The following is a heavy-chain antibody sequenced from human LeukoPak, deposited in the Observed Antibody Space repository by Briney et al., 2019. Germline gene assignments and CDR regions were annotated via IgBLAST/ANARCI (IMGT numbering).Heavy chain of an antibody. Sequence: SETLSLTCTISSASVSSYYWSWIRQPPGKGLEWIGYIYHSGSTNYNPSLKSRVTISVDTSKNQFSLKLSSVTAADTAVYYCARASSWYPTTYSLDYWGQGTLVTVSS. V-gene: IGHV4-59*02. CDR1: SASVSSYY. CDR3: ARASSWYPTTYSLDY. CDR2: IYHSGST. J-gene: IGHJ4*02. D-gene: IGHD6-13*01.